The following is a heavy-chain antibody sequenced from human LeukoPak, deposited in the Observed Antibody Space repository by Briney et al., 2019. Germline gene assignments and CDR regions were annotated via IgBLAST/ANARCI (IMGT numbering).Heavy chain of an antibody. Sequence: PGGSLRLSCAASGFTVSSYYMTWVRQAPGKALEWVSVIYSGGSTYYADSVKGRVAISRDNSNNTVFLQMNIVRAEDTAVYYCARSYSNHLFGMDVWGQGTTVTVSS. D-gene: IGHD4-11*01. V-gene: IGHV3-66*01. CDR1: GFTVSSYY. J-gene: IGHJ6*02. CDR2: IYSGGST. CDR3: ARSYSNHLFGMDV.